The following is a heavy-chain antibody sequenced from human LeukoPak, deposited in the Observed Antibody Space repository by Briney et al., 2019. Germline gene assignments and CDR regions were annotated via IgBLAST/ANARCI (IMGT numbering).Heavy chain of an antibody. CDR2: IYYSGST. Sequence: LRLSCAASGFTFSDYYMSWIRQPPGKGLEWIGYIYYSGSTNYNPSLKSRVTISVDTSKNQFSLKLSSVTAADTAVYYCARGRRDYYDSSGYYRGLHFGYWGQGTLVTVSS. D-gene: IGHD3-22*01. CDR1: GFTFSDYY. CDR3: ARGRRDYYDSSGYYRGLHFGY. V-gene: IGHV4-59*01. J-gene: IGHJ4*02.